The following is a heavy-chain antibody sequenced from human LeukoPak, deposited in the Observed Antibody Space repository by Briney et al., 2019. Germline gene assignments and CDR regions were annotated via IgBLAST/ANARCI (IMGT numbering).Heavy chain of an antibody. CDR2: ISAYNGNT. V-gene: IGHV1-18*01. D-gene: IGHD5-18*01. J-gene: IGHJ6*03. Sequence: GASVKVSCKASGYTFTSYGISWVRQAPGQGLEWMGWISAYNGNTNYAQKLQGRVTMTTDTSTSTAYMELRSLRSDDTAVYYCARDRGGYSYGYYYYYMDVWGKGTTVTVSS. CDR1: GYTFTSYG. CDR3: ARDRGGYSYGYYYYYMDV.